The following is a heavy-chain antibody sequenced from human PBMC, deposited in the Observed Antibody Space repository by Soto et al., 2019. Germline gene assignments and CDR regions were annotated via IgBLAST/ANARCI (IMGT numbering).Heavy chain of an antibody. V-gene: IGHV3-33*01. CDR2: IWYDGSNK. J-gene: IGHJ3*02. D-gene: IGHD4-4*01. CDR3: ARSYSNYDAFDI. Sequence: QVQLVESGGGVVQPGRSLRLSCAASGFTFSSYGMHWVRQAPGKGLEWVAVIWYDGSNKYYADSVKGRFTISRDNSKNTLYLQMNSLRAEDTAVYYCARSYSNYDAFDIWGQGTMVTVSS. CDR1: GFTFSSYG.